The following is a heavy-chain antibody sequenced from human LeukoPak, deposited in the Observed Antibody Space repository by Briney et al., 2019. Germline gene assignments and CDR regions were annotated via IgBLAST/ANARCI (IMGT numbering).Heavy chain of an antibody. CDR3: AELGITMIGGV. Sequence: PGGSLRLSCAASGFSFSSYWMSWVRQAPGKGLEWVANIKQDGSETYFVDSVKGRFTISRDNAKNSVYLQMNSLRAEDTAVYYCAELGITMIGGVWGKGTTVTISS. CDR1: GFSFSSYW. CDR2: IKQDGSET. V-gene: IGHV3-7*01. J-gene: IGHJ6*04. D-gene: IGHD3-10*02.